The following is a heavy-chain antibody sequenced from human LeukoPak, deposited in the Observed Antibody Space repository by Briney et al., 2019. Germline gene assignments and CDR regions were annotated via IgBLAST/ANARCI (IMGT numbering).Heavy chain of an antibody. CDR3: ARDHGGMRYFDWLPYYFDY. D-gene: IGHD3-9*01. CDR2: IYTSGST. CDR1: GGSISSGSYY. V-gene: IGHV4-61*02. J-gene: IGHJ4*02. Sequence: PSETLSLTCTVSGGSISSGSYYWSWIRQPAGKGLEWIGRIYTSGSTNYNPSLKSRVTMSVDTSKNQFSLKLSSVTAADTAVYYCARDHGGMRYFDWLPYYFDYWGQGTLVTVSS.